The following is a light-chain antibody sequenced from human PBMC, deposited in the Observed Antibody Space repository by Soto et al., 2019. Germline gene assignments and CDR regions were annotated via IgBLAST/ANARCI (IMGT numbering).Light chain of an antibody. Sequence: TVVTQEPSLTVSPGETVTLTCASSTGAVTSGYYPNWFQQKPGQAPRPLIYSINNKHSWTPARFSGSLLGDKAALTLSGVQPEDEAEYYCLLYYGGAQVFGGGTKVTVL. J-gene: IGLJ3*02. V-gene: IGLV7-43*01. CDR2: SIN. CDR1: TGAVTSGYY. CDR3: LLYYGGAQV.